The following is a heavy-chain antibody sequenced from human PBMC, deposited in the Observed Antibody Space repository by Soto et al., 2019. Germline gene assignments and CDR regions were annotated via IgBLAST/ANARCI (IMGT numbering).Heavy chain of an antibody. CDR2: MNPNSGNT. J-gene: IGHJ6*03. D-gene: IGHD3-9*01. CDR1: GYTFTSYD. V-gene: IGHV1-8*01. Sequence: ASVKVYCKASGYTFTSYDINWVRQATGQGLEWKGWMNPNSGNTGYAQKYQGRVTKTRNTSISTAYIELSILRSEDTALFYFARPYYDILTGYYPPYMDVRGKGTTFTVSS. CDR3: ARPYYDILTGYYPPYMDV.